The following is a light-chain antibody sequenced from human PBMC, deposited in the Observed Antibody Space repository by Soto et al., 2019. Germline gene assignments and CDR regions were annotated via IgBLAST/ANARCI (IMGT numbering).Light chain of an antibody. J-gene: IGKJ5*01. CDR2: GAS. CDR3: QQTYSTPIT. CDR1: QIIVTY. Sequence: QVTQSPSSLSASVGDRVTITCRTSQIIVTYLSWYQQRPGKAPTLLIYGASTLQSGVPSRFSASGSGTDFSLTINSLQPEDSATYYRQQTYSTPITFGRGTRLEIK. V-gene: IGKV1-39*01.